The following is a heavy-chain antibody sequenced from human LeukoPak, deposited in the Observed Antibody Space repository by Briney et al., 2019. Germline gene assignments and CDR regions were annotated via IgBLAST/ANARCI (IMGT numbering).Heavy chain of an antibody. J-gene: IGHJ4*02. V-gene: IGHV3-30*03. CDR2: ISSDGNKK. D-gene: IGHD5-24*01. CDR3: ASPRDGYNPFDY. Sequence: PGRSLRLSCAASGFTFSTYGIHWVRQAPGKGLEWVTGISSDGNKKIYADSVKGRFTISRDNAKNSLYLQMNSLRAEDTAVYYCASPRDGYNPFDYWGQGTLVTVSS. CDR1: GFTFSTYG.